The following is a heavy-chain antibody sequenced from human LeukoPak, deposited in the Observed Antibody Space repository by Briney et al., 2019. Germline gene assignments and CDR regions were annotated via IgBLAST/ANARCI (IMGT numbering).Heavy chain of an antibody. D-gene: IGHD3-16*01. J-gene: IGHJ4*02. V-gene: IGHV3-48*03. CDR2: ISSSGSTI. Sequence: GGSLRLSCAASGFTFSSYEMNWVRQAPGKGLEWVSYISSSGSTIYYADSVKGRFTISRDNAKNSLYLQMNSLRAEDTAVYYCARDRSVMGIFDYWGQGTLVTVSS. CDR1: GFTFSSYE. CDR3: ARDRSVMGIFDY.